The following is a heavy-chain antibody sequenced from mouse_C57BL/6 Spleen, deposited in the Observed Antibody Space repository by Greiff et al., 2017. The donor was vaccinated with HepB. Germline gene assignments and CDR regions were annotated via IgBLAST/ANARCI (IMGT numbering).Heavy chain of an antibody. CDR2: INPNNGGT. CDR1: GYTFTDYY. D-gene: IGHD4-1*02. V-gene: IGHV1-26*01. J-gene: IGHJ3*01. CDR3: ARTNWDEGFAY. Sequence: VQLKQSGPELVKPGASVKISCKASGYTFTDYYMNWVKQSHGKSLEWIGDINPNNGGTSYNQKFKGKATLTVDKSSSTAYMELSSLTSEDSAVYYCARTNWDEGFAYWGQGTLVTVSA.